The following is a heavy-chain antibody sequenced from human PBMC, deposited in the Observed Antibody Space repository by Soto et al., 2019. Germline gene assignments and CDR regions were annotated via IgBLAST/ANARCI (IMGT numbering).Heavy chain of an antibody. CDR1: GFTFTDYW. V-gene: IGHV3-7*01. D-gene: IGHD3-3*01. CDR3: AIMIFGLGTDH. CDR2: IKQDGSEK. Sequence: EVQLVESGGALVQPGGSQRLSCAASGFTFTDYWMNWVRQAPGKGLEWVANIKQDGSEKYYVDSVKGRFTISRDNAKKSLYLQMNSLRAEDTAVYYCAIMIFGLGTDHWGQGTLVTVSS. J-gene: IGHJ5*02.